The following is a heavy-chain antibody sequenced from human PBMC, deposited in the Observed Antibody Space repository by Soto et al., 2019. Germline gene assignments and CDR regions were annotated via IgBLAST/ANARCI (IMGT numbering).Heavy chain of an antibody. CDR1: GFTFSSYW. V-gene: IGHV3-7*05. J-gene: IGHJ3*02. CDR3: ARESGGSVDAFDI. D-gene: IGHD2-15*01. Sequence: EVQLVESGGGLVQPGGYLRLSCAASGFTFSSYWMSWVRQAPGKGLEWVDNIKQDGSEKYYVDSVNGRVTISRDKAKHSLYLQMNSLRAEDTAVYYCARESGGSVDAFDIWGQGTMITVSS. CDR2: IKQDGSEK.